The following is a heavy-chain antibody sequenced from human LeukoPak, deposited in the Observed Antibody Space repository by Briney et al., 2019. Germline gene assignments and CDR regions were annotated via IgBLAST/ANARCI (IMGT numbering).Heavy chain of an antibody. CDR2: MNPNSGDT. CDR3: ARGPYGTGSHFDF. V-gene: IGHV1-8*02. J-gene: IGHJ4*02. D-gene: IGHD3-10*01. Sequence: ASVKVSCKASGSTFSSHDINWVRQATGQGLEWMGWMNPNSGDTGYTQRFQGRVTMTRDTSISTAYMELSSLRSEDTAVYYCARGPYGTGSHFDFWGQGTLVTVSS. CDR1: GSTFSSHD.